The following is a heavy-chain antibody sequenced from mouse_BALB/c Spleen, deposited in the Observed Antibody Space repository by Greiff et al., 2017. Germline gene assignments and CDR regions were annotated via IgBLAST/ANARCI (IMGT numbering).Heavy chain of an antibody. V-gene: IGHV3-8*02. J-gene: IGHJ2*01. D-gene: IGHD2-14*01. CDR2: ISYSGGT. Sequence: EVQLQESGPSLVKPSQTLSLTCSVTGDSITSGYWNWIRKFPGNKLEYMGYISYSGGTYYDPSLKSRISITRDTSKNQYYLQLNSVTTEDTATYYCARWYDPPVCFDYWGQGTTLTVSS. CDR1: GDSITSGY. CDR3: ARWYDPPVCFDY.